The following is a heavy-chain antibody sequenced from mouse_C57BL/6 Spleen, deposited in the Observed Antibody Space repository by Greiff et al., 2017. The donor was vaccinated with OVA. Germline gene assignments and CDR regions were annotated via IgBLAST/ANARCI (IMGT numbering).Heavy chain of an antibody. J-gene: IGHJ2*01. CDR2: IYPGNSDT. CDR3: TRGVNYGSSPDGYCDY. V-gene: IGHV1-5*01. Sequence: VQLQQSGTVLARPGASVKMSCKTSGYTFTSYWMHWVKQRPGQGLEWIGAIYPGNSDTSYNQKFKGKAKLTAVTSASTAYMELSSLTNEDSAVYYCTRGVNYGSSPDGYCDYWGQGTTLTVSS. D-gene: IGHD1-1*01. CDR1: GYTFTSYW.